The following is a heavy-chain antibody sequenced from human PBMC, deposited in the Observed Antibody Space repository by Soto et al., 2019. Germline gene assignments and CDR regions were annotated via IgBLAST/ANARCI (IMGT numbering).Heavy chain of an antibody. CDR1: GFTFSSYS. V-gene: IGHV3-21*01. Sequence: GGSLRLSCAASGFTFSSYSMNWVRQAPGKGLEWVSSISSSSSYIYYADSVKGRFTISRDNAKNSLYLQMNSLRAEDTAVYYCARDRENDYSNYGNFDYWGQGTLVTVSS. CDR2: ISSSSSYI. CDR3: ARDRENDYSNYGNFDY. D-gene: IGHD4-4*01. J-gene: IGHJ4*02.